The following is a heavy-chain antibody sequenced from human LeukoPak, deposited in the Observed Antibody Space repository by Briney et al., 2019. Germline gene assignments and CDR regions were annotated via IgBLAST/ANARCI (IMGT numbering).Heavy chain of an antibody. Sequence: SETLSLTCTVSGGSISSYYWSWIRQPPGKGLEWIGEINHSGSTNYNPSLKSRVTISVDTSKNQFSLKLSSVTAADTAVYYCARPGRPYSSGFPFDYWGQGTLVTVSS. CDR1: GGSISSYY. CDR3: ARPGRPYSSGFPFDY. D-gene: IGHD6-19*01. CDR2: INHSGST. V-gene: IGHV4-34*01. J-gene: IGHJ4*02.